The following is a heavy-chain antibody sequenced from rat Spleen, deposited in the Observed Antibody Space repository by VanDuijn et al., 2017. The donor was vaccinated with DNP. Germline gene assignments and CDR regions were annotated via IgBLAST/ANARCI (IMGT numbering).Heavy chain of an antibody. CDR3: GRPYYGYYYFDS. J-gene: IGHJ2*01. CDR1: GFTFSDYN. Sequence: EVKLVESGGGLVQPGRSLKLSCTASGFTFSDYNMAWVRQAQKKGLEWVATIFYGGGNTSYGDSVKGRFTVSRDNAKSTLYLQMDSLRSEDTATYYCGRPYYGYYYFDSWGQGVMVTVSS. V-gene: IGHV5-7*01. D-gene: IGHD1-7*01. CDR2: IFYGGGNT.